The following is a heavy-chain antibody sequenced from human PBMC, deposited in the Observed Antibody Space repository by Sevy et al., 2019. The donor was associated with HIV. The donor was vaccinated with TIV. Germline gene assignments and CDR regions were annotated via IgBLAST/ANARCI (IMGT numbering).Heavy chain of an antibody. CDR3: AKDRRFVVVPAALDY. J-gene: IGHJ4*02. CDR1: GFTFSSYA. V-gene: IGHV3-30-3*01. CDR2: ISYDGSNK. Sequence: GGSLRLSCAASGFTFSSYAMYWVRQAPGKGLEWVAVISYDGSNKYYADSVKGRFTISRDNSKNTLYLQMNSLRAEDTAVYYCAKDRRFVVVPAALDYWGQGTLDTVSS. D-gene: IGHD2-2*01.